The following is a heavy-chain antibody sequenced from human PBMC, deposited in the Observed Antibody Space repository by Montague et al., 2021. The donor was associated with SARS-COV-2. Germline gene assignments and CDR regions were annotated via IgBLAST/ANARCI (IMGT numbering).Heavy chain of an antibody. J-gene: IGHJ2*01. CDR2: INHSGRT. V-gene: IGHV4-34*01. CDR3: TRGPVFSNSWYSLPALDQRPSWYFDL. D-gene: IGHD6-13*01. CDR1: GVSFSGYY. Sequence: SETLSLTCAVYGVSFSGYYWSWICQAPGKGLEWIGVINHSGRTNYNPSLKRRGPISVDTSTTQFSLNLNAATAADTAVYYCTRGPVFSNSWYSLPALDQRPSWYFDLWGRGTLVIVSS.